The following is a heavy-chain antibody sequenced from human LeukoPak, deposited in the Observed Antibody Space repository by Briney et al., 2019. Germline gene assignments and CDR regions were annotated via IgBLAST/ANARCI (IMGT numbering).Heavy chain of an antibody. D-gene: IGHD6-13*01. CDR1: GGSISSSSYY. J-gene: IGHJ5*02. CDR2: IYYSGST. Sequence: SETLSLTCTVSGGSISSSSYYWGWIRQPPGKGLEWIRSIYYSGSTYYNPSLKSRVTISVDTSKNQFSLKLSSVTAADTAVYYCARGYSSSWGLNWFDPWGQGTLVTVSS. V-gene: IGHV4-39*01. CDR3: ARGYSSSWGLNWFDP.